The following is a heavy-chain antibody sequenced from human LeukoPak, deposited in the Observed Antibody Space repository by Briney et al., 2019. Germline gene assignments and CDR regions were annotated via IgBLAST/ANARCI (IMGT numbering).Heavy chain of an antibody. Sequence: GASVKVSCKASGYTFLNYGISWVRQAPGQGLEWIGWITTYNGNTDYAQNLQGRVSMTTDTSTSTAYMELRSLRSDDTAVYYCARGHRSSSLLFFYWGQGSLVTISS. CDR3: ARGHRSSSLLFFY. CDR2: ITTYNGNT. V-gene: IGHV1-18*01. D-gene: IGHD6-6*01. J-gene: IGHJ4*02. CDR1: GYTFLNYG.